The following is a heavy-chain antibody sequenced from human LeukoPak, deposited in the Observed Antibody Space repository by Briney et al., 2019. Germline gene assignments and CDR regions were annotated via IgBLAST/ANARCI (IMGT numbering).Heavy chain of an antibody. J-gene: IGHJ4*02. V-gene: IGHV3-48*04. CDR3: ARDLGEMAAPLSPQVDDY. CDR2: ISNTGSVI. Sequence: PGGSLRLSCAASGSTFSSHTMNWVRQAPGKGLEWISYISNTGSVIYYADSVKGRFTISRDNAKDSLYLQMNSLRAEDTAVYYCARDLGEMAAPLSPQVDDYWGQGTLVTVSS. CDR1: GSTFSSHT. D-gene: IGHD6-6*01.